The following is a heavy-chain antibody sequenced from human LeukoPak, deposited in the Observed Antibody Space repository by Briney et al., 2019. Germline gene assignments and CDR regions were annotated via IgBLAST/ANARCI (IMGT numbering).Heavy chain of an antibody. V-gene: IGHV4-61*02. Sequence: SETLSLTCTVSGGSISSGSYYWSWIRQPAGKGLEWIGRIYTSGSTNYNPSLKSRVTISVDTSKNQFSLKLSSVTAADTAVYYCARGRNDYGDLRFLGYLDYWGQGTLVTVSS. CDR2: IYTSGST. J-gene: IGHJ4*02. CDR3: ARGRNDYGDLRFLGYLDY. CDR1: GGSISSGSYY. D-gene: IGHD4-17*01.